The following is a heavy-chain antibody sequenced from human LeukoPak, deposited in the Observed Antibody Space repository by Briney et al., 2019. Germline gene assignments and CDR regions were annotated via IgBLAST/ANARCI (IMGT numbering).Heavy chain of an antibody. Sequence: GASVKVSCKASGYTFTSYAMHWVRRAPGQRLEWMGWINAGNGNTKYSQEFQGRVTITRDTSASTAYMELSSLRSEDMAVYYCARGPGYISYYFDYWGQGTLVTVSS. CDR3: ARGPGYISYYFDY. D-gene: IGHD6-13*01. CDR1: GYTFTSYA. CDR2: INAGNGNT. J-gene: IGHJ4*02. V-gene: IGHV1-3*03.